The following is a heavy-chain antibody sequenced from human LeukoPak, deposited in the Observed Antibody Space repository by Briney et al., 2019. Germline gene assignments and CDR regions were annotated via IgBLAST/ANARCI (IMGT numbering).Heavy chain of an antibody. CDR2: ITSSSSYI. J-gene: IGHJ4*02. V-gene: IGHV3-21*01. Sequence: PGGSLRLSCAASGFTFSSYSMNWVRQAPGKLLEWVSSITSSSSYIYYADSVKGRFTISRDNAKNSLYLQMNSLRAEDTAVYYCARHVVAVGFDYWGQGTLVTVSS. CDR1: GFTFSSYS. CDR3: ARHVVAVGFDY. D-gene: IGHD3-22*01.